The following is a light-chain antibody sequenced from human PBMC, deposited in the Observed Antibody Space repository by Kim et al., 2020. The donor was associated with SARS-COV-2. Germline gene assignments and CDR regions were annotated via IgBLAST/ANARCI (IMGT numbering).Light chain of an antibody. V-gene: IGLV2-8*01. J-gene: IGLJ2*01. CDR3: SSYAGSNNVL. CDR1: SSAVGGYNY. Sequence: GQSVAISCPGTSSAVGGYNYVSWYQQHPGKAPKLMIYELDKRPSGVPDRFSGSKSGNTASLTVSGLQAEDEADYYCSSYAGSNNVLFGGGTQLTVL. CDR2: ELD.